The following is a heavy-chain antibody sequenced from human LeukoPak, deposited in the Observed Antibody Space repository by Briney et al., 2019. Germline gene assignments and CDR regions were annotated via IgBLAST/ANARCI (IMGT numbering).Heavy chain of an antibody. J-gene: IGHJ4*02. Sequence: ASVKVSCKASGYTFTSYDINWVRQAPGQGLEWMGWISAYNGNTNYAQKLQGRVTMTTDTSTSTAYMELRSLRSDDTAVYYCARSRYCSSTSCSRDDYWGQGTLVTVSS. CDR2: ISAYNGNT. CDR1: GYTFTSYD. D-gene: IGHD2-2*01. V-gene: IGHV1-18*01. CDR3: ARSRYCSSTSCSRDDY.